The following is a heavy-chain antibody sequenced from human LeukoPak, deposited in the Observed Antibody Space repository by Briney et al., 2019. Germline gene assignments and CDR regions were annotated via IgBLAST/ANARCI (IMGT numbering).Heavy chain of an antibody. Sequence: SETLSLTCAVYGGSFSGYYWSWIRQPPGKGLEWIGEINHSGSTNYNPSFKSRVTMSVDTSKNQFSLKLSSVTAADTAVYYCARAGGYCSSTSCYGDYYYYYYMDVWGKGTTVTVSS. J-gene: IGHJ6*03. D-gene: IGHD2-2*01. CDR1: GGSFSGYY. CDR3: ARAGGYCSSTSCYGDYYYYYYMDV. CDR2: INHSGST. V-gene: IGHV4-34*01.